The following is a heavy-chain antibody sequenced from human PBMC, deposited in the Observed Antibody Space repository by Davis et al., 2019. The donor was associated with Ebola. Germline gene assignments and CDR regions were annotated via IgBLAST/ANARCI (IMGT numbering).Heavy chain of an antibody. Sequence: ASVKVSCKASGYTFSNYALNWVRQAPGQGLEWMGWINTNTGDPTYAQAFTGRFVFSLDTSVNTAYLQISSLTAEDTAVYYCARNRDVLTGYFLYWGQGTLVTVSS. CDR2: INTNTGDP. CDR3: ARNRDVLTGYFLY. D-gene: IGHD3-9*01. CDR1: GYTFSNYA. J-gene: IGHJ4*02. V-gene: IGHV7-4-1*01.